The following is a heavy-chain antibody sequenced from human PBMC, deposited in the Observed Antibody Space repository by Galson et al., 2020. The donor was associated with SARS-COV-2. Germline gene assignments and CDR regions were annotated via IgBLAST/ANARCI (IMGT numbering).Heavy chain of an antibody. D-gene: IGHD3-3*01. J-gene: IGHJ4*02. CDR1: GFTFSDYY. Sequence: TGGSLRLSCAASGFTFSDYYMSWIRQAPGKGLEWVSYISSSSSYTNYADSVKGRFTISRDNAKNSLYLQMNSLRAEDTAVYYCARDNYDFWSGSRGVDYWGQGTLVTVSS. CDR2: ISSSSSYT. V-gene: IGHV3-11*06. CDR3: ARDNYDFWSGSRGVDY.